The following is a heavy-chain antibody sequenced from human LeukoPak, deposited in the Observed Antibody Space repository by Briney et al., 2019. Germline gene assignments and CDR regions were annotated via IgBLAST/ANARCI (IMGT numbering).Heavy chain of an antibody. CDR1: GFTFSSYS. CDR3: ARDQKMPDYYMDV. J-gene: IGHJ6*03. CDR2: ISSSSSTI. V-gene: IGHV3-48*02. Sequence: GSLRLSCAASGFTFSSYSMNWVRQAPGKGLEWVSYISSSSSTIYYADSVKGRFTISRDNAKNSLYLQMNSLRDGDTAVYYCARDQKMPDYYMDVWGKGTTVTVSS. D-gene: IGHD2-2*01.